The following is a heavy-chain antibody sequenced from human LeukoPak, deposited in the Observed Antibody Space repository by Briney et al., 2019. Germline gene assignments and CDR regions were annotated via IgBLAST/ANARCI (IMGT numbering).Heavy chain of an antibody. J-gene: IGHJ4*02. Sequence: GGSLRLSCAASGFTFSSYSMNWVRQAPGKGLEWVSSISGSSSYIYYADSVKGRVTISRDNAKNSLYLQMNSLRAEDTAVYYCAREYYFDYWGQGTLVSASS. CDR1: GFTFSSYS. CDR3: AREYYFDY. CDR2: ISGSSSYI. V-gene: IGHV3-21*01.